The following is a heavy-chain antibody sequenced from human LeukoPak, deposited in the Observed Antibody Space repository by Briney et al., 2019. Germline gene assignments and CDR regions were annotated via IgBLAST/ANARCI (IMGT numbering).Heavy chain of an antibody. CDR2: ISSSGSTI. CDR1: GFTFSTYT. CDR3: AELGITMIGGV. D-gene: IGHD3-10*02. V-gene: IGHV3-48*04. J-gene: IGHJ6*04. Sequence: GGSLRLSCTASGFTFSTYTINWVRQAPGKGLEWVSYISSSGSTIYYADSVKGRFTISRDNAKNSLYLQMNSLRAEDTAVYYCAELGITMIGGVWGKGTTVTISS.